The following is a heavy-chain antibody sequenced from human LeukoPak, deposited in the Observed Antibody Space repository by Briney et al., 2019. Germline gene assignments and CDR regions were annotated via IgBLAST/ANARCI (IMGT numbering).Heavy chain of an antibody. CDR3: AKDPYSSSSFHDY. J-gene: IGHJ4*02. Sequence: GGSLRLSCAASGFTFSSYSMNWVRQAPGKGLEWVSSISSSSSYIYYADSVKGRFTISRDNAKNSLYLQMNSLRAEDTAVYYCAKDPYSSSSFHDYWGQGTLVTVSS. D-gene: IGHD6-6*01. CDR1: GFTFSSYS. V-gene: IGHV3-21*01. CDR2: ISSSSSYI.